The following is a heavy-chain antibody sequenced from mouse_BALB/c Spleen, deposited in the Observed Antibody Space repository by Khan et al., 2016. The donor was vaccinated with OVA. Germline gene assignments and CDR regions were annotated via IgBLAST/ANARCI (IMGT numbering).Heavy chain of an antibody. J-gene: IGHJ2*01. CDR2: INSGSSTI. D-gene: IGHD4-1*01. V-gene: IGHV5-17*02. Sequence: DVQLVESGGGLVQPGGSRKLSCAASGFTFSSFGMHWVRQAPEKGLEWVAYINSGSSTIYYADPVKGRFTISRDNPKNTLFLQITSLRSEDTAMYYCARGDWAYWGQGTTLTVSS. CDR3: ARGDWAY. CDR1: GFTFSSFG.